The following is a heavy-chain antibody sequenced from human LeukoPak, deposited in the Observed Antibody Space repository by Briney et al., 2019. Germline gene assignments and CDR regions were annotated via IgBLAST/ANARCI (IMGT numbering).Heavy chain of an antibody. D-gene: IGHD4-23*01. J-gene: IGHJ4*02. CDR1: GFTFSNW. CDR2: IKQDGSEI. V-gene: IGHV3-7*01. CDR3: GLGNSFDY. Sequence: PGGSLRPSCAASGFTFSNWMSWVRQAPGKGLEWVANIKQDGSEIYYADSVKGRFTISRDNAKNSLYLQMNSLRAEDTAVYYCGLGNSFDYWGQGTLVTVSS.